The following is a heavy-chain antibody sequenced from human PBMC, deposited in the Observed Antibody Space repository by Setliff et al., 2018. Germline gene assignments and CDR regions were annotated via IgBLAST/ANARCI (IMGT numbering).Heavy chain of an antibody. D-gene: IGHD6-19*01. Sequence: ASVKVSCKASGNSFSSFSITWVRQAPGQGLEWMGWVSTYNGDTKYAQNFRGRVTMTTDMSTSTVYMELRTLRSDDTAVYFCARRPIALAGYRKGAFDIWGQGTRVTVS. CDR3: ARRPIALAGYRKGAFDI. J-gene: IGHJ3*02. V-gene: IGHV1-18*01. CDR2: VSTYNGDT. CDR1: GNSFSSFS.